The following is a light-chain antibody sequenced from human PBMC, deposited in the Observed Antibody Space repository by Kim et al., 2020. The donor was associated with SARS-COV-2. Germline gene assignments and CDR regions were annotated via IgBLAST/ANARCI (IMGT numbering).Light chain of an antibody. V-gene: IGKV1-27*01. J-gene: IGKJ1*01. CDR2: AAS. Sequence: ASVGDRVTITSRASQDISNYLAWFQLKPGKAPKLLIYAASALQPGGPSRFSGSGSGTDFTLTVTSLQPEDVATYYCQKCDSAPWTFGQGTKVDIK. CDR3: QKCDSAPWT. CDR1: QDISNY.